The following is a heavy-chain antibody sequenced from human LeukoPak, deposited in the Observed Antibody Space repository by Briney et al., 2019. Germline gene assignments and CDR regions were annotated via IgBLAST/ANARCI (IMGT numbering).Heavy chain of an antibody. D-gene: IGHD1-7*01. Sequence: SETLSLTCTVSGGSFSSSSYYWGWIRQPPGKGLEWIGSIYYSGSTYYNPSLKSRVTISLDTSKNQFSLKLSSVTAADTAVYYCARDQGAGTDNWFDPWGQGNLVTVSS. CDR3: ARDQGAGTDNWFDP. J-gene: IGHJ5*02. V-gene: IGHV4-39*07. CDR1: GGSFSSSSYY. CDR2: IYYSGST.